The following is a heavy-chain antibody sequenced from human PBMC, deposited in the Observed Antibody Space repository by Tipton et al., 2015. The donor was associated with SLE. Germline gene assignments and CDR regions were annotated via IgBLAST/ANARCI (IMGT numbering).Heavy chain of an antibody. CDR1: GFTFSSYA. V-gene: IGHV3-23*04. Sequence: QLVQSGGGVVQPGRSLRPSCAASGFTFSSYAMSWVRQAPGKGLEWVLAISGSGGSTYYADSVKGRFTISRDNSKNTLYLQMNSLRAEDTAVYYCAKALPGGHWYFDLWGRGTLVTVSS. CDR2: ISGSGGST. D-gene: IGHD3-16*01. CDR3: AKALPGGHWYFDL. J-gene: IGHJ2*01.